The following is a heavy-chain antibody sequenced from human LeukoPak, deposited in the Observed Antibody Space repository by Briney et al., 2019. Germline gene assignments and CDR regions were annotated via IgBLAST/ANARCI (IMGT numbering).Heavy chain of an antibody. CDR2: ISGSGGST. V-gene: IGHV3-23*01. Sequence: GGSLRLSCAASGFTFSSYAMSWVRQAPGKGLEWVSAISGSGGSTYYADSVKGRFTISRDNSKNTLYLLMNSLRAEDTAVYYYAKDLYLGLGTDAFDIWGQGTMVTVPS. D-gene: IGHD7-27*01. CDR3: AKDLYLGLGTDAFDI. CDR1: GFTFSSYA. J-gene: IGHJ3*02.